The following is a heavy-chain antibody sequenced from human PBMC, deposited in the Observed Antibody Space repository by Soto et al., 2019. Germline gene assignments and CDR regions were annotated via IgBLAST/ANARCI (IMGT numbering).Heavy chain of an antibody. D-gene: IGHD2-15*01. V-gene: IGHV4-30-4*01. CDR2: IYCSRST. Sequence: QVQLQESGPGLVKPSQTLSLTCTVSGGSISSGDYYWSWLRQPPGEGLGWVGYIYCSRSTYYKPPITSRVTIPVDTSKNQISLKMSSVTAADTAVYYCARGYSSGGSCYRKFDVAYYFDYWGQGTLVTVSS. CDR1: GGSISSGDYY. CDR3: ARGYSSGGSCYRKFDVAYYFDY. J-gene: IGHJ4*02.